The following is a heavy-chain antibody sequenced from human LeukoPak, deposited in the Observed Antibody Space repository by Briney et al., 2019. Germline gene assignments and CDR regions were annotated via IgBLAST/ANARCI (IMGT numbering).Heavy chain of an antibody. CDR3: ASLILRGHYCSSTSCPFDAFDI. D-gene: IGHD2-2*01. CDR2: IYHSGST. V-gene: IGHV4-30-2*01. CDR1: GGSISSGGYY. J-gene: IGHJ3*02. Sequence: SQTLSLTCTVSGGSISSGGYYWSWIRQPPGKGLEWIGYIYHSGSTYYNPSLKSRVTISVDRSKNQFSLKLSSVTAADTAVYYCASLILRGHYCSSTSCPFDAFDIWGQGTMVTVSS.